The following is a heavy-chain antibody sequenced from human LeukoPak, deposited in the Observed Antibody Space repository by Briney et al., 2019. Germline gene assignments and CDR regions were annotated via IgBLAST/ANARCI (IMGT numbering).Heavy chain of an antibody. J-gene: IGHJ4*02. Sequence: GGSLRLSCAASGFTFSSYAMSWVRQAPGKGLEWVSAISGSGGSTYYADSVRGRSTISRDNSKNTVYLQMKSLRAEDTAVYFCARDRDFPRDQFDYWGQGTLVTVSS. CDR3: ARDRDFPRDQFDY. D-gene: IGHD2-21*02. V-gene: IGHV3-23*01. CDR2: ISGSGGST. CDR1: GFTFSSYA.